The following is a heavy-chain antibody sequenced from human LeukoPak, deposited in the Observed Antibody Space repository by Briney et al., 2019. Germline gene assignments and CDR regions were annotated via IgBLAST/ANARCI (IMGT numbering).Heavy chain of an antibody. J-gene: IGHJ6*02. V-gene: IGHV3-9*01. D-gene: IGHD6-6*01. CDR1: GFTFDDYA. CDR3: AKGSLEYSSSAASYGMDV. CDR2: ISWNSGSI. Sequence: GGSLRLSCAASGFTFDDYAMHWVRQAPGKGLEWVSGISWNSGSIGYADSVKGRFTISRDSAKNYLYLQMNSLRAEDTALYYCAKGSLEYSSSAASYGMDVWGQGTTVTVSS.